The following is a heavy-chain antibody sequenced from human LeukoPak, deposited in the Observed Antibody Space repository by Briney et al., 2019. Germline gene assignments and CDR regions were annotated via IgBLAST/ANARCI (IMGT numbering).Heavy chain of an antibody. Sequence: PGGSLRLSCAASGLTFSSYGMHWVRQAPGKGLEWVAVISYDGSNKYYADSVKGRFTISRDNSKNTLYLQMNSLRAEDTAVYYCARSSSWSYYFDYWGQGTLVTVSS. V-gene: IGHV3-30*03. J-gene: IGHJ4*02. CDR3: ARSSSWSYYFDY. CDR2: ISYDGSNK. D-gene: IGHD6-13*01. CDR1: GLTFSSYG.